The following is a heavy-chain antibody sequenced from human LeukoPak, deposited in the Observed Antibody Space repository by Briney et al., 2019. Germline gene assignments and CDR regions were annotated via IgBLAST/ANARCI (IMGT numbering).Heavy chain of an antibody. CDR2: IIPIFGTA. V-gene: IGHV1-69*13. CDR1: GGTFSSYA. CDR3: ARVRDYYDSSGYYSGFDY. J-gene: IGHJ4*02. Sequence: GASVKVSCKASGGTFSSYAISWVRQAPGQGLEWMGGIIPIFGTANYAQKFQGRVTITADESTSTAYMELSSLRSEDTAVYYCARVRDYYDSSGYYSGFDYWGQGTLVTVSS. D-gene: IGHD3-22*01.